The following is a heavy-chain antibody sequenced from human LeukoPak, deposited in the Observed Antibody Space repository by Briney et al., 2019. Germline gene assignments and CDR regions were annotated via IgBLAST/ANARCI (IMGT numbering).Heavy chain of an antibody. D-gene: IGHD3-10*01. J-gene: IGHJ4*02. CDR2: IYYSGST. Sequence: SQTLSLTCTVSGGSISSGSYYWSWIRQPAGKGLEWIGYIYYSGSTNYNPSLKSRVTISVDTSKNQFPLKLSSVTAADTAVYYCTSGSYYPYYFDYWGQGTLVTVSS. V-gene: IGHV4-61*09. CDR1: GGSISSGSYY. CDR3: TSGSYYPYYFDY.